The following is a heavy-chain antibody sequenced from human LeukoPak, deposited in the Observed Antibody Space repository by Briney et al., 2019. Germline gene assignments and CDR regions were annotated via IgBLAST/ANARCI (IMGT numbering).Heavy chain of an antibody. CDR3: ARDRSPIYYDSPFYYYGMDV. CDR2: ISAYSGDT. V-gene: IGHV1-18*01. D-gene: IGHD3-22*01. Sequence: ASVKVSCKASGYTFSSYGISWVRQAPGQGLEWVGWISAYSGDTIYAQKLQGRVTMTTDTSTSTAYMELRSLISDDTAVYYCARDRSPIYYDSPFYYYGMDVWGQGTTVTVSS. CDR1: GYTFSSYG. J-gene: IGHJ6*02.